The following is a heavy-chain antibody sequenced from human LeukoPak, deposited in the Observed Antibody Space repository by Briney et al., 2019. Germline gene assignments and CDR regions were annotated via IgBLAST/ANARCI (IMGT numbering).Heavy chain of an antibody. Sequence: SETLSLTCTVSGYSISSGHYWGWIRQPPGKGLEWIGYIYYTGNTNYNPSLKSRVTISVDTSKNQFSLKLSSVTAADTAVYYCARDRLQLQSWGQGTLVTVSS. V-gene: IGHV4-59*11. D-gene: IGHD5-24*01. CDR1: GYSISSGHY. CDR3: ARDRLQLQS. CDR2: IYYTGNT. J-gene: IGHJ5*02.